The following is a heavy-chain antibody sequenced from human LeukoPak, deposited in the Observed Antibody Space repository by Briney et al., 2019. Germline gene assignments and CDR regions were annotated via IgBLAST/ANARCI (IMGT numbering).Heavy chain of an antibody. V-gene: IGHV4-31*03. CDR1: GGSISSGGYY. Sequence: PLQTLSLTCTVSGGSISSGGYYWTWIRQPPGKGLEWIGYIYYSGSTYYNPSLKSRVTISVDTSKNQFSLKLSSVTAADTAVYYCARDASGTVDYWGQGTLVTVSS. CDR3: ARDASGTVDY. D-gene: IGHD3-10*01. CDR2: IYYSGST. J-gene: IGHJ4*02.